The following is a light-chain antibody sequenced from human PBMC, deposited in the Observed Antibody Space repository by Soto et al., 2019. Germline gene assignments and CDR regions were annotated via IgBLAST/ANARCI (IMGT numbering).Light chain of an antibody. J-gene: IGKJ2*01. CDR1: QSVSSSY. CDR3: QQYFRSPYT. Sequence: EMVLTQSPGTLSLSPGERATLSCSASQSVSSSYLAWCKQKPGQDPRLLIYGASSRATGIPDRCSGSESGTEFCLTICRLEPEDYVLSYRQQYFRSPYTCGQGPNLEIK. CDR2: GAS. V-gene: IGKV3-20*01.